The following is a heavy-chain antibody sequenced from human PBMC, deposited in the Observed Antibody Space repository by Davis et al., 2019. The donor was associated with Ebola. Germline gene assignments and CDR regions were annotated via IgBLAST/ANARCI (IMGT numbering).Heavy chain of an antibody. CDR3: ARASWGSGRKLDY. CDR1: GFTFSSYW. CDR2: SSFDGINK. V-gene: IGHV3-30*03. D-gene: IGHD3-10*01. Sequence: GESLKISCAASGFTFSSYWMSWVRQAPGKGLEWVTVSSFDGINKFYADSVKGRFTISRDNSKNTLWLQMNGLRGEDTAVYYCARASWGSGRKLDYWGQGTLVTVSS. J-gene: IGHJ4*02.